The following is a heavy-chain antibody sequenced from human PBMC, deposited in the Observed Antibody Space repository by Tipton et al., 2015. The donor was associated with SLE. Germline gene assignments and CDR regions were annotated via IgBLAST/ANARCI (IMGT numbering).Heavy chain of an antibody. CDR2: IYYSGST. J-gene: IGHJ3*02. Sequence: LRLSCTVSGGYISSYYWSWIRQPPGKGLEWIGYIYYSGSTNYNPSLKSRVTISVDTSKNQFSLKLSSVTAADTAVYYCATFPKTDAFDIWGQGTMVTVSS. CDR3: ATFPKTDAFDI. CDR1: GGYISSYY. V-gene: IGHV4-59*08.